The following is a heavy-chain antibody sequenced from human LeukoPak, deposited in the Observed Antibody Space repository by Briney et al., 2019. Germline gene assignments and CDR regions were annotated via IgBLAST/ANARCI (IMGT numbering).Heavy chain of an antibody. J-gene: IGHJ4*02. Sequence: ASVKVSCNASGYTFTGYYMHWVRQAPGQGLEWMGWMNPYSGGTNYAQKFQGRVTMTRDTSISTAYMELRRLSSDDTAIYYCARPYCNGGSCHDYFDYWGQGTLVSVSS. CDR1: GYTFTGYY. CDR3: ARPYCNGGSCHDYFDY. V-gene: IGHV1-2*02. CDR2: MNPYSGGT. D-gene: IGHD2-15*01.